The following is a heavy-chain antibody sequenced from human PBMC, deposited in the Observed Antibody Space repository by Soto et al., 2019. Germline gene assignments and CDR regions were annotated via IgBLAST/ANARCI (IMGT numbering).Heavy chain of an antibody. CDR1: GFTFSSYS. D-gene: IGHD6-19*01. Sequence: PGGSLRLSCAASGFTFSSYSMNWVRQAPGKGLEWVSYISSSSSSTIYYADSVKGRFTISRDNAKNSLYLQMNSLRDEDTAVYYCAREAYSSGLNWFDPWGQGTLVTVSS. CDR2: ISSSSSSTI. CDR3: AREAYSSGLNWFDP. V-gene: IGHV3-48*02. J-gene: IGHJ5*02.